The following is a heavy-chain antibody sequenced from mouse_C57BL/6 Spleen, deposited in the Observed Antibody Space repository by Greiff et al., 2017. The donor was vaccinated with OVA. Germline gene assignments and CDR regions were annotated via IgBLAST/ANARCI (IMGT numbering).Heavy chain of an antibody. V-gene: IGHV5-9*01. CDR3: ARRKAEIYYDPAWFAY. CDR2: ISGGGGNT. J-gene: IGHJ3*01. CDR1: GFTFSSYT. D-gene: IGHD2-4*01. Sequence: EVKLVESGGGLVKPGGSLKLSCAASGFTFSSYTMSWVRQTPEKRLEWVATISGGGGNTYYPDSVKGRFTISRDNAKNTLYLQMSSLRSEDTALYYCARRKAEIYYDPAWFAYWGQGTLVTVSA.